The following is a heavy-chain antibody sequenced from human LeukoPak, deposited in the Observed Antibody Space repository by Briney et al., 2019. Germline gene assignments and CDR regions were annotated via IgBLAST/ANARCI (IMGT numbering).Heavy chain of an antibody. CDR3: AGWGGGVNH. D-gene: IGHD3-16*01. J-gene: IGHJ4*02. V-gene: IGHV3-7*01. CDR2: ISPDGSAR. Sequence: GGSLRLSCSASGFDFATYWINWVRQAPGKGLEWVANISPDGSARYVDAVRGRFTTSRGNAKNSLSMEMNSLRAEDTAVYYCAGWGGGVNHWGQGTLVTVSS. CDR1: GFDFATYW.